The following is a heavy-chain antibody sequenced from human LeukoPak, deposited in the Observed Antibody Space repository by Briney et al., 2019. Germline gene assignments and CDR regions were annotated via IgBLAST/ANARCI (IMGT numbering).Heavy chain of an antibody. J-gene: IGHJ3*02. CDR2: IYSGGRT. Sequence: GGSLRLSCAASGFTVSSNYMSWVCQAPGKGLECVSVIYSGGRTYYADSVKGRFTISRDNSRNTLFLQMNSLRAEDTAVYYCARGVGYCSSTSCEDAFDIWGQGTMVTVSS. CDR1: GFTVSSNY. D-gene: IGHD2-2*03. CDR3: ARGVGYCSSTSCEDAFDI. V-gene: IGHV3-53*05.